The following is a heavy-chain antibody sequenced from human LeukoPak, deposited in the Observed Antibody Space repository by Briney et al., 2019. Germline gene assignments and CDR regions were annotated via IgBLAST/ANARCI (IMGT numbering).Heavy chain of an antibody. J-gene: IGHJ4*02. CDR3: ARDGAGSGSYYNGGPFDY. CDR2: IYSGGST. Sequence: GGSLRLSCAASGFTVSSNYMSWVRQAPGKGLEWVSVIYSGGSTYYADSVKGRFTISRDNSKNTLYLQMNSLRAEDTAVYYCARDGAGSGSYYNGGPFDYWGQGTLVTVPS. V-gene: IGHV3-66*01. CDR1: GFTVSSNY. D-gene: IGHD3-10*01.